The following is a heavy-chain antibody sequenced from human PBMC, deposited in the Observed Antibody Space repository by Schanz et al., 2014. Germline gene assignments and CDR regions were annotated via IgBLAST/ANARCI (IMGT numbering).Heavy chain of an antibody. V-gene: IGHV3-66*01. J-gene: IGHJ3*01. CDR3: AKGMGYCSGGTCYDYYYYGLDV. CDR2: IYASGAT. CDR1: GFTVSSNH. D-gene: IGHD2-15*01. Sequence: EGQLAESGGGLVQPGGSLRLSCAVSGFTVSSNHMSWVRQAPGKGLEWVSTIYASGATYYADSVKGRFTISRDNSKNTLYLQMNSLRAEDTAVFYCAKGMGYCSGGTCYDYYYYGLDVWGQGTLVTISS.